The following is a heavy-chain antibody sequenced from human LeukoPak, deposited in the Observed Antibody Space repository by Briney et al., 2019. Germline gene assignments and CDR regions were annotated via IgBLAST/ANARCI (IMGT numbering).Heavy chain of an antibody. CDR1: GGSISSGGYY. D-gene: IGHD3-22*01. CDR2: IYYSGST. J-gene: IGHJ3*02. Sequence: KPSETLSLTCTVSGGSISSGGYYWSWIRQHPGKGLEWIGYIYYSGSTYYNPSLKSRVTISVDTSKNQFSLKLSSVTAADTAVYYCARLNIQYDRGIHAFDIWGQGTMVTVSS. CDR3: ARLNIQYDRGIHAFDI. V-gene: IGHV4-31*03.